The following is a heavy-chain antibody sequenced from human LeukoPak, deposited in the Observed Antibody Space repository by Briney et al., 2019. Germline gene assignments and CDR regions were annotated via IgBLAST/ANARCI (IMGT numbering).Heavy chain of an antibody. CDR2: IYYSGST. V-gene: IGHV4-39*01. CDR3: ARQGDYRYPFDS. D-gene: IGHD3-16*02. Sequence: SETLSLTCTVSGGSISSSTSGWGWYWGWIRQPPGKGLEWIGSIYYSGSTYYNPSLKSRVTISVDTSKSQFSLKLTSVTAADTAVYYCARQGDYRYPFDSWGQGTLVTVSS. J-gene: IGHJ4*02. CDR1: GGSISSSTSGWGWY.